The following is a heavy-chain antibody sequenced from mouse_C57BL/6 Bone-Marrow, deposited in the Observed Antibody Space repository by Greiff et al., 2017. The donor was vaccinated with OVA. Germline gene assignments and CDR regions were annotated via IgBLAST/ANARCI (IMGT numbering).Heavy chain of an antibody. Sequence: EVQLQQSGAELVKPGASVKLSCTASGFNINDYYMHWVKQRTEQGLEWIGRIDPEDGETKYAPKFQGKATITADTTSNTAYLQLSGLTSEDTAVYYGAGLYYYGSSYLYFDVWGTGTTVTVSS. V-gene: IGHV14-2*01. CDR3: AGLYYYGSSYLYFDV. CDR1: GFNINDYY. CDR2: IDPEDGET. J-gene: IGHJ1*03. D-gene: IGHD1-1*01.